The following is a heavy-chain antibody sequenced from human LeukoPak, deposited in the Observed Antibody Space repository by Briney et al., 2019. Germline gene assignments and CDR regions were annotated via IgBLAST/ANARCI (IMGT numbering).Heavy chain of an antibody. J-gene: IGHJ6*02. V-gene: IGHV3-30*18. Sequence: PGGSLRLSCAASGFTFSSYGMHWVRQAPGKGLEWVAVISYDGSNKYYADSVKGRFTISRDNSKNTLYLQMNSLRAEDTAVYYCAKDIRVATILGGFYYYYGMDVWGQGTTVTVSS. CDR2: ISYDGSNK. CDR1: GFTFSSYG. D-gene: IGHD5-12*01. CDR3: AKDIRVATILGGFYYYYGMDV.